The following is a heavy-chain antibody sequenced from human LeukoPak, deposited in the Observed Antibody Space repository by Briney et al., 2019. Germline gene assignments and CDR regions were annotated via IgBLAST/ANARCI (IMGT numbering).Heavy chain of an antibody. V-gene: IGHV3-30*18. Sequence: GGSLRLSRAASGFTFSMYAMHWVRQAPGKGLEWVAVIPYDGRTTYYRDSVKGRFTISRDKSKNTLYLQMNSLRSDDTAVYYCAKDSAYYDSSGDYFDSWGQGTLVTVSS. D-gene: IGHD3-22*01. CDR2: IPYDGRTT. CDR1: GFTFSMYA. J-gene: IGHJ4*02. CDR3: AKDSAYYDSSGDYFDS.